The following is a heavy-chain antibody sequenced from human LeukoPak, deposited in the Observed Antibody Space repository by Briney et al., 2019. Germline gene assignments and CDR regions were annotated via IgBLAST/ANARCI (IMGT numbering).Heavy chain of an antibody. V-gene: IGHV4-34*01. CDR3: ARDLSLEWYYGMDV. Sequence: SETLSLTCGVFGGSLSGFYWGWVRQPPGKGLEWIGEITRSGNINYNPSLKSRVTISVDTSKNQFSLRLSSVTAADTAVYYCARDLSLEWYYGMDVWGQGTTVTVSS. D-gene: IGHD3-3*01. CDR1: GGSLSGFY. J-gene: IGHJ6*02. CDR2: ITRSGNI.